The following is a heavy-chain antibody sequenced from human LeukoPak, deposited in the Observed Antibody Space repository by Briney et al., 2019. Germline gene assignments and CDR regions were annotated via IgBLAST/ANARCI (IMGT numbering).Heavy chain of an antibody. CDR1: GGTFSSYA. V-gene: IGHV1-69*13. J-gene: IGHJ6*02. D-gene: IGHD3-10*01. CDR2: IIPIFGTA. Sequence: SVKVSCKASGGTFSSYAISWVRQAPGQGLEWMGGIIPIFGTANYAQKFQGRVTITADESTSTAYMELSSLRSEDTAVYYCAKGGVNYGSGSYYNYDYYYGMDVWGQGTTVTVSS. CDR3: AKGGVNYGSGSYYNYDYYYGMDV.